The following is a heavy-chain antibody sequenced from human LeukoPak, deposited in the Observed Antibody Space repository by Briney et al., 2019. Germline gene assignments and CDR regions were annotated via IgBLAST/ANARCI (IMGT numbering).Heavy chain of an antibody. CDR2: IYWDDDK. V-gene: IGHV2-5*08. D-gene: IGHD3-16*01. CDR1: GFSLTNGRMG. J-gene: IGHJ1*01. Sequence: ESGPVLVKPTETLTLTCTVSGFSLTNGRMGVSWIRQPPGKALEWLALIYWDDDKRYSPSLKSRLTITKDTSKNQVVLTMTNMDPVDTATYYCAHRPAYREYFHHWGQGTLVTVSS. CDR3: AHRPAYREYFHH.